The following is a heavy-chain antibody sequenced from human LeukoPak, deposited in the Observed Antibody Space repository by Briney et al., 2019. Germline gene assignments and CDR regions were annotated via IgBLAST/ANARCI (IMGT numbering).Heavy chain of an antibody. Sequence: PGGSLRLSCAASGFTFSSSAMSWVRQVPGKGLEWVSGISASGGSTYYADSVRGRFTISRDNSKNTLYLQMNSLRAEDTAVYYCAKLLGATYYFDYWGQGTLVTVSS. CDR1: GFTFSSSA. V-gene: IGHV3-23*01. CDR2: ISASGGST. D-gene: IGHD1-26*01. CDR3: AKLLGATYYFDY. J-gene: IGHJ4*02.